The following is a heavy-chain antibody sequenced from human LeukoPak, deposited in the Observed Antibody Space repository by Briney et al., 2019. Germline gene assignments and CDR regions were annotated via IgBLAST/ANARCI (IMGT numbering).Heavy chain of an antibody. D-gene: IGHD2-21*02. CDR3: AREGRLGLPDY. Sequence: SETLSLTCTVSGGSISSSSYYWGWIRQPPGKGLEWIGSIYYSGSTYYNPSLKSRVTISVDTSKNQFSLKLSSVTAADTAVYYCAREGRLGLPDYWGQGTLVTVSS. V-gene: IGHV4-39*07. CDR1: GGSISSSSYY. CDR2: IYYSGST. J-gene: IGHJ4*02.